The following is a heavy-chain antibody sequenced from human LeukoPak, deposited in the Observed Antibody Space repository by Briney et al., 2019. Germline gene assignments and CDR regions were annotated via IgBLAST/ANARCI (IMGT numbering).Heavy chain of an antibody. CDR3: VRDGGVSGYDLLDY. CDR2: INQDGSEE. V-gene: IGHV3-7*01. D-gene: IGHD5-12*01. CDR1: GFTFSHYW. Sequence: PGGSLTLSCAASGFTFSHYWMTWVRQAPGKGLEWVAQINQDGSEEYYMYSVRARFTISRDNAKNSVFLQMNSLRAEDTAVYYCVRDGGVSGYDLLDYWGQGTLVTVSS. J-gene: IGHJ4*02.